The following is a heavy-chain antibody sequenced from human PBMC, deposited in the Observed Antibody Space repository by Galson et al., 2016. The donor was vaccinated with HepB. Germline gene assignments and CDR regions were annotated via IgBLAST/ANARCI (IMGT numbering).Heavy chain of an antibody. CDR1: GFTFSNYW. Sequence: SLRLSCAASGFTFSNYWMYWVRQAPGKGLVWVSRINSDESIIGYADDVKGRFSISRDNAKNTLYLQMNSLRVEDTAVYYCARVDTAMVIPGQFDYWGQGTLVTVSS. CDR3: ARVDTAMVIPGQFDY. D-gene: IGHD5-18*01. J-gene: IGHJ4*02. V-gene: IGHV3-74*01. CDR2: INSDESII.